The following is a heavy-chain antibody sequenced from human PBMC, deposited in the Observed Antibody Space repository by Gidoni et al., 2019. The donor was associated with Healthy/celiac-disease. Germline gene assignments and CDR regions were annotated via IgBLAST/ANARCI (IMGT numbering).Heavy chain of an antibody. D-gene: IGHD6-13*01. CDR2: ISSSGSYI. J-gene: IGHJ3*02. CDR1: GFTSSTYS. CDR3: ARFGYSSSWWGAFDT. V-gene: IGHV3-21*01. Sequence: EVQLVESGGGLVKPGGFLRLSCAASGFTSSTYSMNWVRQAPGKGLEWVSSISSSGSYIYYADSVKGRFTISRDNAKNSLYLQMNSLRAEDTAVYYCARFGYSSSWWGAFDTWGQGTMVTVSS.